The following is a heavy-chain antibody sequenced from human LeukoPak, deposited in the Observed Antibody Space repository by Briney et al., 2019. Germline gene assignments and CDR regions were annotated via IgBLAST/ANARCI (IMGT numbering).Heavy chain of an antibody. CDR3: ARQRGYHYDSTTNRFSDL. V-gene: IGHV4-39*01. CDR1: GGSISSSSYY. J-gene: IGHJ5*02. D-gene: IGHD3-22*01. CDR2: IYYSGIT. Sequence: PSETLSLTCTVSGGSISSSSYYWGWIRQPPGKGLEWIVSIYYSGITYYNPSLKSRVTISVDTSKNQFSLKLSSVTAADTAVYFCARQRGYHYDSTTNRFSDLWGQGTRVTVSS.